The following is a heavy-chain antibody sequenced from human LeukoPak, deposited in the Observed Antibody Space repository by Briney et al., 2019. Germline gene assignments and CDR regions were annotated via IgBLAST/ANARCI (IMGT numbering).Heavy chain of an antibody. D-gene: IGHD3-10*01. J-gene: IGHJ4*02. CDR3: AKPMIRGVIITFPSVDY. Sequence: PGGSLRLSCAASGFTFSSYAMSWVRQAPGKGLEWVSGISGSGGRTYYADSVKGRFTISRDNSENTVYLQMNSLRAEDMAIYYCAKPMIRGVIITFPSVDYWGQGTLVTVSS. CDR1: GFTFSSYA. V-gene: IGHV3-23*01. CDR2: ISGSGGRT.